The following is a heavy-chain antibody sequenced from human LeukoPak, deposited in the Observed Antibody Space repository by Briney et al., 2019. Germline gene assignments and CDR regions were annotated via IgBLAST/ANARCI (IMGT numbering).Heavy chain of an antibody. CDR1: GGSISSGDYY. Sequence: SQTLSLTCTVSGGSISSGDYYWSWIRQPPGKGLEWIGYIYYSGSTYYNPSLKSRVTISVDTSKNQFSLKLSSVTAADTAVYYCARAHYYDSSGYYYFDYWGQGTLVTVSS. D-gene: IGHD3-22*01. J-gene: IGHJ4*02. CDR3: ARAHYYDSSGYYYFDY. V-gene: IGHV4-30-4*01. CDR2: IYYSGST.